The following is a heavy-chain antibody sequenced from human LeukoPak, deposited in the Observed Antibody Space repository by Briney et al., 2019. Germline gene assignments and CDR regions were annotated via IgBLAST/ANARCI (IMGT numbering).Heavy chain of an antibody. V-gene: IGHV1-69*04. CDR3: AGTDTAMVTGY. CDR1: GGTFSSYA. D-gene: IGHD5-18*01. CDR2: IIPILGIA. J-gene: IGHJ4*02. Sequence: SVKVSCKASGGTFSSYAISWVRQAPGQGLEWMGRIIPILGIANDAQKFQGRVTITADKSTSTAYMELSSLRSEDTAVYYCAGTDTAMVTGYWGQGTLVTVSS.